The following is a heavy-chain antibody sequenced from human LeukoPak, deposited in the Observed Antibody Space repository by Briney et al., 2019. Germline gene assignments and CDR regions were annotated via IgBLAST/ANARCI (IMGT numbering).Heavy chain of an antibody. CDR1: GGSISSGGYY. J-gene: IGHJ5*02. Sequence: PSETLSLTCTVSGGSISSGGYYWSWIRQHPGKGLEWIGYIYYSGSTYYNPSLKSRVTISVDTSKNQFSLKLSSVTAADTAVYYCARVKGSSWLDNWFDPWGQGTLVTVSS. CDR2: IYYSGST. CDR3: ARVKGSSWLDNWFDP. D-gene: IGHD6-13*01. V-gene: IGHV4-31*03.